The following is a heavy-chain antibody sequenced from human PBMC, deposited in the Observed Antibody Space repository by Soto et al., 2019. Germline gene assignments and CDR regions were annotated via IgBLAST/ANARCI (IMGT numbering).Heavy chain of an antibody. J-gene: IGHJ4*02. CDR3: ASGGSGYYNY. D-gene: IGHD3-22*01. CDR2: INSDGGST. CDR1: GFTFGPYW. V-gene: IGHV3-74*01. Sequence: EVQLVESGGGLVQPGGSLRLSCAASGFTFGPYWMHWVRQVPGKGLVWLSRINSDGGSTNYADSVKGRFTISRDNAKSTLSLQMHSLRAEDTAVYYCASGGSGYYNYWGQGTLVTVSS.